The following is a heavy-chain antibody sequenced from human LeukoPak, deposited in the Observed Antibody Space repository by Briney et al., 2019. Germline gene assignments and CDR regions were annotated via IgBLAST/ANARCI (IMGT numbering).Heavy chain of an antibody. V-gene: IGHV3-30*18. CDR3: AKGGRVDTALVAYFDY. Sequence: GTSLRLSCAASGFTFSSYGMHWVGQAPGKGLEWVAVISYDGSFKFYADSVKGRFTISRDNSMDTLYLQLNSLRDEDTAVYYCAKGGRVDTALVAYFDYWGQGTLVTVSS. CDR2: ISYDGSFK. CDR1: GFTFSSYG. D-gene: IGHD5-18*01. J-gene: IGHJ4*02.